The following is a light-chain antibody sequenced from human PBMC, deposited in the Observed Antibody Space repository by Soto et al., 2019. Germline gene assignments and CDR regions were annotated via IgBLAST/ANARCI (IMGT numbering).Light chain of an antibody. CDR1: SSNIGSKT. V-gene: IGLV1-44*01. Sequence: QSVLTQPPSVSGTPGQRVIITCSGSSSNIGSKTVNWYQQLPGTAPKVVIYSNNQRPSGVPDRFSGSKSGTSGYLAISGLQSEYEADYYCAAWNDTLNGWVFGGGTKLTVL. CDR3: AAWNDTLNGWV. CDR2: SNN. J-gene: IGLJ3*02.